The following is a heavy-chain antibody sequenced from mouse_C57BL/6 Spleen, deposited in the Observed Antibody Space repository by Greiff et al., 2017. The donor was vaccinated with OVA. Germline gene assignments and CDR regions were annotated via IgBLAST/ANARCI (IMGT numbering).Heavy chain of an antibody. V-gene: IGHV1-69*01. D-gene: IGHD3-2*02. CDR2: IDPSDSYT. J-gene: IGHJ2*01. Sequence: VQLQQSGAELVMPGASVKLSCKASGYTFTSYWMHWVKQRPGQGLEWIGEIDPSDSYTNYNQKFKGKSTLTVDKSSSTAYMQLSSLTSEDSAVYYCARGIDSSGYGDYWGQGTTLTVSS. CDR3: ARGIDSSGYGDY. CDR1: GYTFTSYW.